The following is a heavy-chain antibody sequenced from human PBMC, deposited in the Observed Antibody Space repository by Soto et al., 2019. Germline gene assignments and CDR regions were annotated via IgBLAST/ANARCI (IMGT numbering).Heavy chain of an antibody. V-gene: IGHV4-39*01. J-gene: IGHJ4*02. Sequence: QLQLQESGPGLVKPSETLSLTCTVSGGSISSSSYYWGWIRQPPGKGLEWIGSIYYSGSTYYNPSLKSRVTISVDTSKNQFTLKLSSVTAADTAVYYCASIAAAGTFFDYWGQGTLVTVSS. CDR1: GGSISSSSYY. CDR2: IYYSGST. CDR3: ASIAAAGTFFDY. D-gene: IGHD6-13*01.